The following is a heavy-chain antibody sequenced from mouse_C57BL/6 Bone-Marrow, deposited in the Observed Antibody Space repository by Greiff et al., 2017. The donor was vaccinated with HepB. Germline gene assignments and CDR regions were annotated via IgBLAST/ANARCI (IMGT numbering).Heavy chain of an antibody. J-gene: IGHJ2*01. D-gene: IGHD1-1*01. CDR2: INYDGSST. Sequence: EVKLMESEGGLVQPGSSMKLSCTASGFTFSDYYMAWFRQVPEKGLEWVANINYDGSSTYYLDSLKSRFIISRDNTNNILYLQMSSLKSEDTATYYCARRYYGRCYFDYWGQGTTLTVSS. CDR1: GFTFSDYY. V-gene: IGHV5-16*02. CDR3: ARRYYGRCYFDY.